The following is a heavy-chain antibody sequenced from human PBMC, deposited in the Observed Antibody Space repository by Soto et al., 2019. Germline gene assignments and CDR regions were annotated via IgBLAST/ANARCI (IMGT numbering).Heavy chain of an antibody. D-gene: IGHD3-22*01. V-gene: IGHV6-1*01. CDR1: GDSVSSNSAA. CDR3: ARDSYPGDSSGPGEDWFDP. CDR2: TYYRSKWYN. J-gene: IGHJ5*02. Sequence: SQTLSLTCAISGDSVSSNSAAWNWIRQSPSRGLEWLGRTYYRSKWYNDYAVSVKSRITINPDTSKNQFSLQLNSVTPVDTAVYYCARDSYPGDSSGPGEDWFDPWGQGTLVTVSS.